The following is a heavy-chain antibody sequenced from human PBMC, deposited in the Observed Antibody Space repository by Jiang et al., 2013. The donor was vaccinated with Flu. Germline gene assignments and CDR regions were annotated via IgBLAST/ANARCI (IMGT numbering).Heavy chain of an antibody. Sequence: SCAASGFTFSTYAMSWVRQAPGKRLEWVSTMSGSAARGSTYHADSVRGRLTISRANSKNMVYLQMDSLRAEDSALYYCAKATLVSCTGARCYFFDSWGQ. V-gene: IGHV3-23*01. CDR1: GFTFSTYA. CDR3: AKATLVSCTGARCYFFDS. J-gene: IGHJ4*02. D-gene: IGHD2-15*01. CDR2: MSGSAARGST.